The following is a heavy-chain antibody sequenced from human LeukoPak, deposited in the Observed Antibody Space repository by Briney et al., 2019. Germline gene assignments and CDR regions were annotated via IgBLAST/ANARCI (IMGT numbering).Heavy chain of an antibody. V-gene: IGHV3-30-3*01. CDR1: GFTFSSYA. Sequence: GGSLRLSCAASGFTFSSYAMHWVRQAPGKGLERVAVISYDGSNKYYADSVKGRFTISRDNSKNTLYLQMNSLRAEDTAVYYCARDPLHFDWLPYYYYGMDVWGQGTTVTVSS. D-gene: IGHD3-9*01. J-gene: IGHJ6*02. CDR2: ISYDGSNK. CDR3: ARDPLHFDWLPYYYYGMDV.